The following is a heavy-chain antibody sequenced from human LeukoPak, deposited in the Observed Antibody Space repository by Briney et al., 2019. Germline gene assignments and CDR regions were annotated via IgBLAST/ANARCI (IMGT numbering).Heavy chain of an antibody. CDR2: IYSGGST. J-gene: IGHJ6*02. CDR3: ARVGEWDYYYYGMDV. CDR1: GFTVSSNY. D-gene: IGHD1-26*01. Sequence: GGSLRLSCAASGFTVSSNYMSWVRQAPGKGLEWVSVIYSGGSTYYADSVKGRFTISRDNSKNTLYLQMNSLRAEDTAVYYCARVGEWDYYYYGMDVWGQGTTVTVSS. V-gene: IGHV3-66*01.